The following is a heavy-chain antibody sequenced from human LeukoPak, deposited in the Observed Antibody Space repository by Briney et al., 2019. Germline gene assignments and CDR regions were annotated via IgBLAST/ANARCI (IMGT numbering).Heavy chain of an antibody. D-gene: IGHD3-10*01. Sequence: GGSLRLSCAASGFTFSGYWMNWVRQAPGKGLVWVSRITSDGSSTFYADSVKGRFTISRDNAKNTLLLQMNSLRAEDTAVYYCARDYYDSGDYWGQGTLVTVSS. V-gene: IGHV3-74*01. CDR1: GFTFSGYW. CDR2: ITSDGSST. J-gene: IGHJ4*02. CDR3: ARDYYDSGDY.